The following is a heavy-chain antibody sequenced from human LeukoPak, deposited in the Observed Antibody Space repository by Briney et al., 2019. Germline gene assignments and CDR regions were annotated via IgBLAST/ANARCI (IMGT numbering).Heavy chain of an antibody. CDR1: GGSFSGYY. J-gene: IGHJ6*03. V-gene: IGHV4-34*01. CDR2: INHSGST. Sequence: SETLSLTCAVYGGSFSGYYWSWIRQPPGKGLEWIGEINHSGSTNYNPSLKSRVTISVDTSKNQFSLKLSSVTAADTAVYYCARSRDGSGSYYKLYYYYYMDVWGKGTTVTISS. D-gene: IGHD3-10*01. CDR3: ARSRDGSGSYYKLYYYYYMDV.